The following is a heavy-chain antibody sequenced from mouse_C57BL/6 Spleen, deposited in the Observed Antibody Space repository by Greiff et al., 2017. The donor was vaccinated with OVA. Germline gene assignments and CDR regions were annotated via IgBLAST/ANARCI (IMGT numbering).Heavy chain of an antibody. CDR1: GYTFTSYC. CDR2: IYPRSGNT. V-gene: IGHV1-81*01. J-gene: IGHJ4*01. Sequence: VQLQQSGAELVRPGASVKLSCKASGYTFTSYCISWVKQRPVQGLEWIGEIYPRSGNTHYNKKLKGKATLTADKSSSTAYMERRSLTSEDSAVYFCARGAGVYAMDYWGQGTSVTVSS. D-gene: IGHD3-3*01. CDR3: ARGAGVYAMDY.